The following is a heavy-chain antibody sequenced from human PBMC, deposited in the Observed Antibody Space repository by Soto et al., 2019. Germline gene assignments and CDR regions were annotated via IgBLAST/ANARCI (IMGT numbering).Heavy chain of an antibody. CDR1: GFTFSSHW. V-gene: IGHV3-7*03. CDR2: IKQDGSEK. D-gene: IGHD1-20*01. Sequence: GGSLRLSCAASGFTFSSHWMSWVRQAPGKGLEWVANIKQDGSEKYYVDSVKGRFTISRDNAKNSLYLQINSLTAEDTAVYYCGRAKHPRYGMDVWGQGTTVTVSS. J-gene: IGHJ6*02. CDR3: GRAKHPRYGMDV.